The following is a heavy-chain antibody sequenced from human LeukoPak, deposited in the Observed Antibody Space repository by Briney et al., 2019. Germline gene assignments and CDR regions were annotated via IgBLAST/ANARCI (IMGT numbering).Heavy chain of an antibody. CDR2: ISSSSSYI. V-gene: IGHV3-21*01. CDR3: ARGPPRNPFDY. Sequence: GGSLRLSCAASGFTFSSYSMNWVRQAPGKGLEWVSSISSSSSYIYYADSVEGRFTISRDNAKNSLYLQMNSLRAEDTAVYYCARGPPRNPFDYWGQGTLVTVSS. CDR1: GFTFSSYS. J-gene: IGHJ4*02.